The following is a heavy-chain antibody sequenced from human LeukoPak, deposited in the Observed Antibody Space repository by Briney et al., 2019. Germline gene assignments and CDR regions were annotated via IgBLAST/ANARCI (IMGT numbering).Heavy chain of an antibody. CDR2: IYYSGST. J-gene: IGHJ2*01. CDR1: GGSISSYY. Sequence: SETLSPTCTVSGGSISSYYWSWIRQPPGKGLEWIGNIYYSGSTNYNPSLKSRVTISVDTSKNQFSLKLSSVTAADTAVYYCARVAQKLERIAVAGTSEWRANWYFDLWGRGTLVTVSS. D-gene: IGHD6-19*01. CDR3: ARVAQKLERIAVAGTSEWRANWYFDL. V-gene: IGHV4-59*12.